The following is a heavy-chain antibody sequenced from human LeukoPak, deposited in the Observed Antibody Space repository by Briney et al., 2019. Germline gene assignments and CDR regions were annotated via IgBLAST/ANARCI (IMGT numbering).Heavy chain of an antibody. Sequence: ASVKVSCKASGYTFTGYYMHWVRQAPGQGLEWMGWINPNSGGTNYAQKFQGRVTMTRDTSISTAYMELSRLRSDDTAVYYCAREGRGVVIDGYYYMDVWGKGTTVTVSS. D-gene: IGHD3-3*01. CDR1: GYTFTGYY. CDR2: INPNSGGT. CDR3: AREGRGVVIDGYYYMDV. V-gene: IGHV1-2*02. J-gene: IGHJ6*03.